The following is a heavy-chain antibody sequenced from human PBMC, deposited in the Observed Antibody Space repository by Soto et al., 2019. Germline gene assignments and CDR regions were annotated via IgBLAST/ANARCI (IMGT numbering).Heavy chain of an antibody. D-gene: IGHD2-15*01. V-gene: IGHV1-3*01. CDR2: ISAYNGNT. J-gene: IGHJ4*02. Sequence: ASVKVSCKASGYTFTSYAMHWVRQAPGQGLEWMGWISAYNGNTNYAQKFQGRVTITRDTSASTAYMELSSLRSEDTAVYYCARLGRSPGYWGQGTLVTVSS. CDR3: ARLGRSPGY. CDR1: GYTFTSYA.